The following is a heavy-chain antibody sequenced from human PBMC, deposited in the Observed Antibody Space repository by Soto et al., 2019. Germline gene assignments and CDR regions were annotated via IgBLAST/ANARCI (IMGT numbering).Heavy chain of an antibody. CDR1: GFTFSSYG. CDR2: IWYDGSNK. Sequence: GGSLRLSCAASGFTFSSYGMHWVRQAQGKGLEWVAVIWYDGSNKYYADSVKGRFTISRDNSKNTLYLQMNSLRAEDTAVYYCANNARGRWFGELGYWGQGTLVTVSS. D-gene: IGHD3-10*01. V-gene: IGHV3-33*06. J-gene: IGHJ4*02. CDR3: ANNARGRWFGELGY.